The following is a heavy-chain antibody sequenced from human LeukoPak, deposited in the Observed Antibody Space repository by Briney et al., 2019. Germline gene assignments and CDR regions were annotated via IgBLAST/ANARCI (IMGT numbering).Heavy chain of an antibody. CDR3: ARGYCSGGSCHSPFDY. V-gene: IGHV3-7*04. D-gene: IGHD2-15*01. Sequence: GGSLRLSCAASGFTFDDYAMHWVRQAPGKGLEWVANIKQDGSEKYYVDSVKGRFTISRDNAKNSLYLQMNSLRAEDTAVYYCARGYCSGGSCHSPFDYWGQGTLVTVSS. J-gene: IGHJ4*02. CDR1: GFTFDDYA. CDR2: IKQDGSEK.